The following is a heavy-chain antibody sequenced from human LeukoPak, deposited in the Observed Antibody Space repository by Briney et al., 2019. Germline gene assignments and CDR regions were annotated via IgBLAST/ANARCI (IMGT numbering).Heavy chain of an antibody. CDR3: ARLANYDFWSGYYDPLGYYYYMDV. V-gene: IGHV5-51*01. CDR2: IYPGDSDT. D-gene: IGHD3-3*01. Sequence: GESLKISCKGPGYSFTSYWIGWVRQMPGKGLEWMGIIYPGDSDTRYSPSFQGQVTISADKSISTAYLQWSSLKASDTAMYYCARLANYDFWSGYYDPLGYYYYMDVWGKGTTVTVSS. CDR1: GYSFTSYW. J-gene: IGHJ6*03.